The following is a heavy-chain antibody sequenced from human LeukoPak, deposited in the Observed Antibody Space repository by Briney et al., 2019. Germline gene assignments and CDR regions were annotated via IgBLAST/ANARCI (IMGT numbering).Heavy chain of an antibody. D-gene: IGHD6-19*01. CDR3: ARVGGWYLDY. Sequence: GGSLRLSCAASGFTFSSYAMHWVRQAPGKGLEGVAVISYDGSNKYYADSVKGRFTISRDNSKNTLYLQMNSLRAGDTAVYYCARVGGWYLDYWGQGTLVTVSS. CDR2: ISYDGSNK. V-gene: IGHV3-30-3*01. CDR1: GFTFSSYA. J-gene: IGHJ4*02.